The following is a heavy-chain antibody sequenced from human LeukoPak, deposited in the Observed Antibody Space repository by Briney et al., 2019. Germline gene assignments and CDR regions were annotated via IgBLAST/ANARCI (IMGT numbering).Heavy chain of an antibody. V-gene: IGHV1-69*04. D-gene: IGHD2-15*01. Sequence: WASVKVSCKASGYTFTSYYMHWVRQAPGQGLEWMGRIIPILGIANYAQKFQGRVTITADKSTSTAYMELSSLRSEDTAVYYCARELYCSGGNCKYNWFDPWGQGTLVTVSS. CDR3: ARELYCSGGNCKYNWFDP. J-gene: IGHJ5*02. CDR1: GYTFTSYY. CDR2: IIPILGIA.